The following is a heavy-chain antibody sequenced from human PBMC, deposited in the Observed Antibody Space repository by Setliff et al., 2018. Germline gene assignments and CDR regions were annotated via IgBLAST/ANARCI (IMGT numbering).Heavy chain of an antibody. V-gene: IGHV4-30-2*01. J-gene: IGHJ3*02. CDR3: ARLRIGRTRADAFDI. CDR2: IYHAGST. CDR1: GGSISSGDAS. Sequence: PSETLSLTCAVSGGSISSGDASWSWVRQPPGKGLEWIGYIYHAGSTYYNPSLKSRVTISVDTSKNQFSLKLSSVTAADTAVYYCARLRIGRTRADAFDIWGQGTMVTVSS. D-gene: IGHD1-26*01.